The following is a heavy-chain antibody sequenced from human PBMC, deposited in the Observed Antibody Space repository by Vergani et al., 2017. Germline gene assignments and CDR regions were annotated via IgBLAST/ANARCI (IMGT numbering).Heavy chain of an antibody. CDR1: GYSFTSYW. Sequence: EVQLVQSGAEVKKPGESLRISCKGSGYSFTSYWISWVRQMPGEGLEWMGRIDPSDSYTNYSPSFQGHVTISADKSLSTAYLQWSSLKASDTAMYYCARQVAVAGKWWGPYYYYGMDVWGQGTTVTVSS. V-gene: IGHV5-10-1*01. D-gene: IGHD6-19*01. CDR2: IDPSDSYT. CDR3: ARQVAVAGKWWGPYYYYGMDV. J-gene: IGHJ6*02.